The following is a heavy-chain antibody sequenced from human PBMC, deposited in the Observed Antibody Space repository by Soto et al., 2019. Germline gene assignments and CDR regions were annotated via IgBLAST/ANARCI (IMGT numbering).Heavy chain of an antibody. J-gene: IGHJ4*02. D-gene: IGHD2-2*01. V-gene: IGHV1-18*04. CDR1: GYDFSSYG. Sequence: QVQLVQSGAEVKKPGASVKVSCKASGYDFSSYGISWVRQAPGQGLGWMGWISASNGNRDYAQQFQGRVTMTSDTSRTTDYMELRSMRSDDTAVYYCVRDPQRNDYWGQGTLVNVSS. CDR2: ISASNGNR. CDR3: VRDPQRNDY.